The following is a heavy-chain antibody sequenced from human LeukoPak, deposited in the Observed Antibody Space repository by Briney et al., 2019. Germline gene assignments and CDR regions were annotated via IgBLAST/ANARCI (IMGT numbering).Heavy chain of an antibody. CDR3: AKASTVLKPIDS. CDR2: ISPIGTRT. J-gene: IGHJ4*02. Sequence: GGSLRLSCAASGFTFSSDAVNWVRQAPGKGLEWVSAISPIGTRTYYADSVKGRFTISRDNSKNTLYLQMNSLRAEDTAMYYCAKASTVLKPIDSWGQGTLVTVSS. CDR1: GFTFSSDA. V-gene: IGHV3-23*01. D-gene: IGHD1-14*01.